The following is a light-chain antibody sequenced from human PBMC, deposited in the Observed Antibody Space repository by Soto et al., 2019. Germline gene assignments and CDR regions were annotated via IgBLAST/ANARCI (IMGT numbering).Light chain of an antibody. V-gene: IGLV2-14*01. J-gene: IGLJ2*01. CDR1: SSDVGNYNY. CDR3: SSYTTSSSVV. Sequence: QSALTQPASVSGSPGQSITISCTGTSSDVGNYNYVSWYQQHPGKAPKLMIYEVSNRPSGVSSRFSASKSGNTASLTISGLQAEDEADYYCSSYTTSSSVVFGGGTKLTVL. CDR2: EVS.